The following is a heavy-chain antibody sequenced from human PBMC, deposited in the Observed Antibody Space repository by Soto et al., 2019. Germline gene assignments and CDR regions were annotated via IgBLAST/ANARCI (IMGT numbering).Heavy chain of an antibody. J-gene: IGHJ4*02. D-gene: IGHD3-16*01. CDR2: FDPEDGET. Sequence: ASVKVCCKVSGYTLTKLSMHWVRQAPGKGLEWMGGFDPEDGETIYAQKFQGRVTMTEDTSTDTAYMELSSLRSEDTAVYYCATDRKWGSRHYFDYWGQGTLVTVSS. CDR1: GYTLTKLS. V-gene: IGHV1-24*01. CDR3: ATDRKWGSRHYFDY.